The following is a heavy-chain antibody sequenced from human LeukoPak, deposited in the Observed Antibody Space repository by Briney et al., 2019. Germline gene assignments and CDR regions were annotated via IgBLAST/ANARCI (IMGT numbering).Heavy chain of an antibody. D-gene: IGHD6-13*01. CDR2: IYYSGST. V-gene: IGHV4-59*12. CDR3: ARDPGIAAAGTDI. J-gene: IGHJ3*02. Sequence: SETLSLTCTVSGGSISSYYWSWIRQPPGKGLEWIGYIYYSGSTNYNPSLKSRVTISVDTSKNQFSLKLSSVTAADTAVYYCARDPGIAAAGTDIWGQGTMVTVSS. CDR1: GGSISSYY.